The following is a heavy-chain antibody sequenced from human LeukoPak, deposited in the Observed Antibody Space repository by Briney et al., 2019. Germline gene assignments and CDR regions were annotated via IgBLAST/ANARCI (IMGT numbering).Heavy chain of an antibody. CDR3: ARDRHLDY. CDR2: TKHDGSEK. V-gene: IGHV3-7*05. CDR1: GFTFSSYW. Sequence: GGSLRLSCAASGFTFSSYWMSWVRQAPGKGLEWVANTKHDGSEKYYVDSVRGRFPISRDNAKNSLYLQMNSLRAEDTAVYYCARDRHLDYWGQGTLVTVSS. J-gene: IGHJ4*02.